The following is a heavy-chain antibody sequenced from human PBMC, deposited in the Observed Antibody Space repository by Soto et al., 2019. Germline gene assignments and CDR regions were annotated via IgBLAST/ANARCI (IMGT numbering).Heavy chain of an antibody. Sequence: GXSLRLSCAASGFSFSSYSMNWFRQAPGKGLEWVSSISSSSSYIYYADSVKGRFTISRDNAKNSLYLQMNSLRAEDTAVYYCARDWGYYYYYGMDVWGQGTTVTSP. J-gene: IGHJ6*02. D-gene: IGHD3-16*01. CDR2: ISSSSSYI. CDR1: GFSFSSYS. CDR3: ARDWGYYYYYGMDV. V-gene: IGHV3-21*01.